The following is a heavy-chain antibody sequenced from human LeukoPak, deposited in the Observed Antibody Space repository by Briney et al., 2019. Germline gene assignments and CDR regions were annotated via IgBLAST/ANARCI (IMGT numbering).Heavy chain of an antibody. CDR3: ARARGDV. Sequence: GGSLRLSCAASGFTFSSYGMHWVRQAPGKGLEWVAVISYDGSNKYFADSVKGRFTISRDNAKNSLYLQMNSLRAEDTAVYYCARARGDVWGQGTTVTVSS. CDR2: ISYDGSNK. J-gene: IGHJ6*02. V-gene: IGHV3-30*03. CDR1: GFTFSSYG.